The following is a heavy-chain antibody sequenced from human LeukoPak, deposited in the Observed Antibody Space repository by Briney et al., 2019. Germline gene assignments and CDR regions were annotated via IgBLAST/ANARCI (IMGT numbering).Heavy chain of an antibody. D-gene: IGHD3-22*01. CDR1: GGSISSYY. J-gene: IGHJ3*02. V-gene: IGHV4-4*07. CDR2: IYTSGST. CDR3: ARDRYYYDSSGPDAFDI. Sequence: SETLSLTCTVSGGSISSYYWSWIRQPAGKGLEWIGRIYTSGSTNYNPSLKSRVTMSVDTSKNQFSLKLSSVTAADTAMYYCARDRYYYDSSGPDAFDIWGQGTMVTVSS.